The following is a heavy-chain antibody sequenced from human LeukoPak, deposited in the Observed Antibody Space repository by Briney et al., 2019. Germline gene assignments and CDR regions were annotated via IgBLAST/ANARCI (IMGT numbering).Heavy chain of an antibody. J-gene: IGHJ4*02. D-gene: IGHD3-10*01. CDR1: GFTFSSYA. CDR3: AKVRGYSGSGNYYDYFDY. Sequence: SGGSLRLSCAASGFTFSSYAMSWVRQAPGKGLEWVSAISGSGGSTYYADSVRGRFTISRDNSKNTLYLQMNSLRAEDTAVYYRAKVRGYSGSGNYYDYFDYWGQGTLVTVSS. V-gene: IGHV3-23*01. CDR2: ISGSGGST.